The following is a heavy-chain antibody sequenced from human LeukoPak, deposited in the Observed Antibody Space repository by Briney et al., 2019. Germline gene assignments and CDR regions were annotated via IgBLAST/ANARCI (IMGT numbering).Heavy chain of an antibody. J-gene: IGHJ4*02. D-gene: IGHD3-22*01. CDR2: IGTAGDT. CDR3: ARGALLDSSGYMNSDFDY. V-gene: IGHV3-13*01. Sequence: GGSLRLSCAASGFTFSSYDMHWVRQATGKGLEWVSAIGTAGDTYYPGSVKGRFTISRENAKNSLYLQMNSLRAGDTAVYYRARGALLDSSGYMNSDFDYWGQGTLVTVSS. CDR1: GFTFSSYD.